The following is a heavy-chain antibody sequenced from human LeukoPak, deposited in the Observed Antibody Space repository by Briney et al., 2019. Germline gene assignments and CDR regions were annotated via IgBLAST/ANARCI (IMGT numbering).Heavy chain of an antibody. Sequence: SETLSLTCTVSGGSISSYYWSWIRQPPGKGLEWIGYIYTSGSTNYNPSLKSRVTISVDTSKNQFSLKLSSVTAADTAVYYCARSSGRHTEQRYWFDPWGQGTLVTVSS. V-gene: IGHV4-4*09. CDR1: GGSISSYY. J-gene: IGHJ5*02. D-gene: IGHD3-9*01. CDR3: ARSSGRHTEQRYWFDP. CDR2: IYTSGST.